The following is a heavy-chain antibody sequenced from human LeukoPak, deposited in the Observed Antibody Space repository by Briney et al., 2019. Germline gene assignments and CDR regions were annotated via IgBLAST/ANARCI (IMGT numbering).Heavy chain of an antibody. V-gene: IGHV3-23*01. CDR2: ISGSGDTT. CDR3: AKTQGFFDY. J-gene: IGHJ4*02. Sequence: GGSLRLSCAASGFTFDDYAMHWVRQAPGKGLEWVTGISGSGDTTYDAGSVKGRLTVSRDNSKNTLYLQMNSLRAEDTAVYYCAKTQGFFDYWGQGTLVTVSS. CDR1: GFTFDDYA.